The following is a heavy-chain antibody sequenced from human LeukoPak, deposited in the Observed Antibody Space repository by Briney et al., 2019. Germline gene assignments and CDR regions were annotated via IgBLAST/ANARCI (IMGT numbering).Heavy chain of an antibody. CDR3: ARGAAATY. J-gene: IGHJ4*02. CDR2: IYSSGST. CDR1: GGSISRYY. D-gene: IGHD6-13*01. Sequence: PSQTLSLTCTVSGGSISRYYWSWIRQPPGKGLEWIGYIYSSGSTNYNPSLKSRVTISVDTSKNQFSLKLSSVTAADTAVYYCARGAAATYWGQGTLVTVSS. V-gene: IGHV4-59*01.